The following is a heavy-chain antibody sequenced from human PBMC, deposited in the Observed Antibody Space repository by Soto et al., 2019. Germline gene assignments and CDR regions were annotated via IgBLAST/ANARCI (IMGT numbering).Heavy chain of an antibody. J-gene: IGHJ4*02. CDR2: IYYSGKT. CDR3: AKPLPTTGPFDS. D-gene: IGHD1-1*01. Sequence: VTYSVSAASNTTSSNFLSSLRTPPGKGLEWFGSIYYSGKTNNNPSLKRRAKISVDRSRNQFSLQVSSGAAADTAVYYCAKPLPTTGPFDSWRQG. CDR1: AASNTTSSNF. V-gene: IGHV4-39*01.